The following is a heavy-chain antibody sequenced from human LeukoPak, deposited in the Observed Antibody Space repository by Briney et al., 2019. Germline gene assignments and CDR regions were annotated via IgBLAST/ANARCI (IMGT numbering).Heavy chain of an antibody. Sequence: PGGALRLSCAASGFTFSSYEMNWVGQAPGKGLEWCSYISIIVITIYYADSFKGLFTIPRDNAKNSLYLQMNSLRDEDKAVYYCERDYKLFGYWGQGTLVTVSS. V-gene: IGHV3-48*03. CDR1: GFTFSSYE. CDR3: ERDYKLFGY. CDR2: ISIIVITI. D-gene: IGHD3-10*01. J-gene: IGHJ4*02.